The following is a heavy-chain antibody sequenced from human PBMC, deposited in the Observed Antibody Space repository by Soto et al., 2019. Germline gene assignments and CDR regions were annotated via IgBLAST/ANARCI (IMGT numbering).Heavy chain of an antibody. Sequence: GGSLRLSCAASGFTFSNAWMSWVRQAPGKGLEWVGRIKSKTDGGTTDYAAPVKGRFTISRDDSKNTLYLQMNSLKTEDTAVYYCTTDAHVLRYFDWLSTFDYWGQGTLVTVSS. J-gene: IGHJ4*02. D-gene: IGHD3-9*01. CDR2: IKSKTDGGTT. CDR1: GFTFSNAW. V-gene: IGHV3-15*01. CDR3: TTDAHVLRYFDWLSTFDY.